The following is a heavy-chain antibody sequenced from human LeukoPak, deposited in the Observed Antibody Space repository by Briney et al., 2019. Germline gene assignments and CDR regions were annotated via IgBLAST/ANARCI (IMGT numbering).Heavy chain of an antibody. Sequence: SVKVSCKASGGTFSSYAISWVRQAPGQGLEWMGGITPIFGTANYAQKFQGRVTMTEDTSTDTAYMELSSLRSEDTAVYYCATEAATVPHFFDYWGQGTLVTVSS. D-gene: IGHD4-17*01. CDR2: ITPIFGTA. CDR3: ATEAATVPHFFDY. J-gene: IGHJ4*02. V-gene: IGHV1-69*06. CDR1: GGTFSSYA.